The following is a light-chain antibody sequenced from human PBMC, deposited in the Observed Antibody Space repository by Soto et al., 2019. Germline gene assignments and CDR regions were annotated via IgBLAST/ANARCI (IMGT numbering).Light chain of an antibody. V-gene: IGKV3-15*01. J-gene: IGKJ1*01. CDR3: QQYGTSPWT. Sequence: EVVMTQSPDTLSVSPGERATLSCRASRSVSSHLAWYQQKPGQAPRLLIYGASTRATGIPARFSGSGSGTEFTLTISRLEPEDFAVYYCQQYGTSPWTFGQGTKVEIK. CDR2: GAS. CDR1: RSVSSH.